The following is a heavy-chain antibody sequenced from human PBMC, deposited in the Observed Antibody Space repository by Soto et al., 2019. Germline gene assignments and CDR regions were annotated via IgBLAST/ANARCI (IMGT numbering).Heavy chain of an antibody. V-gene: IGHV3-33*01. J-gene: IGHJ3*02. Sequence: GGSLRLSCEASGFTFSSYGMNWVRQAPCKVMEWVAVIWSDGSNKYYADSVKGRFTISRDNSKNTLYLQMNSLRAEDTAVYYCARSAFWVAAAGRFEDDFDIWGQGTMVTVSS. CDR1: GFTFSSYG. D-gene: IGHD6-13*01. CDR3: ARSAFWVAAAGRFEDDFDI. CDR2: IWSDGSNK.